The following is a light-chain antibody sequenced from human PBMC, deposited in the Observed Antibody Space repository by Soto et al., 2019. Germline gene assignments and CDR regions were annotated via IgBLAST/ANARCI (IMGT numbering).Light chain of an antibody. CDR2: SDN. CDR1: SSNIGAGYD. J-gene: IGLJ2*01. Sequence: QSVLTPPPSVSGAPGQRATISCTGSSSNIGAGYDVHWYQQLPGTAPKLLIYSDNNRPSGVPDRFSGSKSGASASLAITGLQAEDEADYYCQSFDSRPHVVFGGGTKVTVL. CDR3: QSFDSRPHVV. V-gene: IGLV1-40*01.